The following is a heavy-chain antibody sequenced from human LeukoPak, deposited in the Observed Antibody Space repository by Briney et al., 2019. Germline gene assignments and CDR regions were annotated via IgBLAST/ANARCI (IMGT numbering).Heavy chain of an antibody. Sequence: ASVKLSCKASGYTFTTYGISWVRQAPGQGIEWMGWISTYNGNPTYVQNLQGRVTMTTDTSTSTAYMELRSLRSDDTAVYYCARDSGRIAANFDYWGQGTLVTVSS. D-gene: IGHD6-13*01. CDR3: ARDSGRIAANFDY. J-gene: IGHJ4*02. CDR2: ISTYNGNP. CDR1: GYTFTTYG. V-gene: IGHV1-18*01.